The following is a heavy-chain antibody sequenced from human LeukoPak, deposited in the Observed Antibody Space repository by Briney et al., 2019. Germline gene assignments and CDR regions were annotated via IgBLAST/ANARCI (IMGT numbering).Heavy chain of an antibody. V-gene: IGHV4-4*02. J-gene: IGHJ4*02. Sequence: PSGTLSLTCAVSGGSITSSHWWSWVRQSPGKGLEWIGQIYHSGSSSYNPSLKSRVTISVDRSNNQFSLKLSSVTAADTAVYYCARDLSLYCSGGTCYSLNYWGQGTLVTVSS. CDR2: IYHSGSS. D-gene: IGHD2-15*01. CDR1: GGSITSSHW. CDR3: ARDLSLYCSGGTCYSLNY.